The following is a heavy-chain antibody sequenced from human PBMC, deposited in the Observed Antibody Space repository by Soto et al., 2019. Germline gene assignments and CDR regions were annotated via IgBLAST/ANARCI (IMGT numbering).Heavy chain of an antibody. CDR2: IYYSGST. CDR3: ARDPGGYGDLNFDY. CDR1: GGSISSSSYY. Sequence: SETLSLTCTVSGGSISSSSYYWGWIRQPPGKGLEWIGSIYYSGSTYYNPSLKSRVTISVDTSKNQFSLKLSSVTAADTAVYYCARDPGGYGDLNFDYWGQGTLVTVSS. J-gene: IGHJ4*02. D-gene: IGHD4-17*01. V-gene: IGHV4-39*07.